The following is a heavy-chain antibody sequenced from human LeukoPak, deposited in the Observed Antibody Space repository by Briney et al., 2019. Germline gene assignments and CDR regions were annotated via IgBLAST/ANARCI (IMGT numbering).Heavy chain of an antibody. D-gene: IGHD3-3*01. J-gene: IGHJ2*01. V-gene: IGHV3-11*04. CDR3: AREMRPHYDFWSGYWYFDL. Sequence: GGSLRLSCAASGFTFSDYYMSWIRQAPGKGLEWVSYISSSGSTIYYADSVKGRFTISRDNAKNSLYLQMNSLRAEDTAVYYCAREMRPHYDFWSGYWYFDLWGRGTLVTVSS. CDR1: GFTFSDYY. CDR2: ISSSGSTI.